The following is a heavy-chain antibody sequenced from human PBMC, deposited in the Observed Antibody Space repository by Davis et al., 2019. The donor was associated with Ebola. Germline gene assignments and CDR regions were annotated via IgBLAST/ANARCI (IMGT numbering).Heavy chain of an antibody. CDR3: TTLSTVTTMYFDL. J-gene: IGHJ2*01. V-gene: IGHV3-15*01. Sequence: GGSLRLSCAASGFTVSSNYMSWVRQAPGKGLEWVGRIKSKTDGGTTDYAAPVKGRFAMSRDDSKNTLYLQMNSLKIGDTAVYYCTTLSTVTTMYFDLWGRGTLVTVSS. CDR2: IKSKTDGGTT. CDR1: GFTVSSNY. D-gene: IGHD4-17*01.